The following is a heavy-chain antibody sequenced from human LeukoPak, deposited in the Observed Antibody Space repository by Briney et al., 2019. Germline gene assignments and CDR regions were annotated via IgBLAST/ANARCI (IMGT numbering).Heavy chain of an antibody. CDR2: ISGSGGST. D-gene: IGHD3-22*01. CDR3: AKDRASGILIVVANGPALDI. J-gene: IGHJ3*02. V-gene: IGHV3-23*01. Sequence: GGSLGLSCAASGFTFSSYAMSWVRQAPGKGLEWVSAISGSGGSTYYADSVKGRFTISRDNSKNTLYLQMNSLRAEDTAVYYCAKDRASGILIVVANGPALDIWGQGTMVTVSS. CDR1: GFTFSSYA.